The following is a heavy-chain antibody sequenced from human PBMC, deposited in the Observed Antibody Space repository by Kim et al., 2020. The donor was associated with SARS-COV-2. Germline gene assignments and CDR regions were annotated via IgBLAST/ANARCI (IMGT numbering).Heavy chain of an antibody. J-gene: IGHJ6*02. CDR1: GFSLTTSSMG. Sequence: SGPTLVKPTQTLTLTCIFSGFSLTTSSMGVGWIRQPPGKALEWLALIYWDNDKRYNPSLRSRLTITKDTSKNQVVLTMTNMDPVDTATYYCTHLQGRETYYYGTDVWGQGTTVTVSS. CDR2: IYWDNDK. CDR3: THLQGRETYYYGTDV. D-gene: IGHD1-26*01. V-gene: IGHV2-5*02.